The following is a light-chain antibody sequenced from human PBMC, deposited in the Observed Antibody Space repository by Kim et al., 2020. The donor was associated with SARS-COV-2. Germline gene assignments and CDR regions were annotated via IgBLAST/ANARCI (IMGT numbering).Light chain of an antibody. J-gene: IGKJ1*01. CDR2: GAS. CDR1: QSVSSN. Sequence: EILMTQSPVNVSVSPGERATFSCRASQSVSSNLAWYQQKPGQAPRLLIYGASTRATGIPARFSVSGSGTEFTLTISSVQSEDFAVYYCQQYNKWPWTFGQVTKVDIK. V-gene: IGKV3-15*01. CDR3: QQYNKWPWT.